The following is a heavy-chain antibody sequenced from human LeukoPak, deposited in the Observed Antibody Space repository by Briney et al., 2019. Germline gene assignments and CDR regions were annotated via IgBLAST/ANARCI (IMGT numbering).Heavy chain of an antibody. V-gene: IGHV4-34*01. D-gene: IGHD4-17*01. Sequence: SETLSLTCAVYGGSFSGYYWSWIRQPPGKGLEWIGEINHSGSTNYNPSLKSRVTISVDTSKNQFSLKLSSVTAADTAVYYCARDRRDYEAFDIWGQGTMVTVSS. CDR2: INHSGST. J-gene: IGHJ3*02. CDR1: GGSFSGYY. CDR3: ARDRRDYEAFDI.